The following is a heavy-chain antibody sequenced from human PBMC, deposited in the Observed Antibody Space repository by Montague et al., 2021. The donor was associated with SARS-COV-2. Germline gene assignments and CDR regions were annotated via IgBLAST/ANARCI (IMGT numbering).Heavy chain of an antibody. V-gene: IGHV4-4*07. CDR1: GVSITSYY. CDR3: VRDGGNWYYFDY. J-gene: IGHJ4*02. CDR2: IYASGST. Sequence: SETLSLTCSLSGVSITSYYWSRVRQPAGKGLEWIGHIYASGSTNYSPSLKSRVRLSIDNPKNQFSLKLESLTAADTAVYYCVRDGGNWYYFDYWGQGALVTVSS. D-gene: IGHD3-16*01.